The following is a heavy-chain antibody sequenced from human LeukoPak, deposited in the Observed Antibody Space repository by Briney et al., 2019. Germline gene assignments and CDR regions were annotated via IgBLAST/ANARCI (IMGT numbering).Heavy chain of an antibody. J-gene: IGHJ4*02. CDR3: ARDRGDGYND. Sequence: SETLSLTCTVSGDSISTYYWSWIRQPPGKGLEWIGEIYHSGSTNYNPSLKSRVTISVDKSKNQFSLKLSSVTAADTAVYYCARDRGDGYNDWGQGTLVTVSS. CDR1: GDSISTYY. D-gene: IGHD5-24*01. V-gene: IGHV4-59*12. CDR2: IYHSGST.